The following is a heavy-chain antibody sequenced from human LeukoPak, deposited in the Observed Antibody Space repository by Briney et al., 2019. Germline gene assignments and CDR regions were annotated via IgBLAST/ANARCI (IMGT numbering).Heavy chain of an antibody. D-gene: IGHD3-10*01. CDR3: AKDLLRGAADY. Sequence: GGSLRLSCAVSGFTFSSYWMHWVRQASGKGLVWVSLTNPDGSITGYADSVRGRFTISRDNAKNTVFLQMNSLRAEDTAVYYCAKDLLRGAADYWGQGALVTVSS. J-gene: IGHJ4*02. V-gene: IGHV3-74*01. CDR1: GFTFSSYW. CDR2: TNPDGSIT.